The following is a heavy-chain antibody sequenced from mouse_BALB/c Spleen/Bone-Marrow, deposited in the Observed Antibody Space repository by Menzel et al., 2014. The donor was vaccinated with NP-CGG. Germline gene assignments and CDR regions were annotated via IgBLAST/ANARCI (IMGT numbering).Heavy chain of an antibody. CDR3: ARLRRGGFYTMDY. CDR1: GYAFTNYL. CDR2: INPGSGGT. V-gene: IGHV1-54*01. D-gene: IGHD2-12*01. J-gene: IGHJ4*01. Sequence: QVTLKESGAEVVRPGTSVKVSCKASGYAFTNYLIEWVKQRPGQGLEWIGVINPGSGGTNYNEKFKGKATLTADKSSSTAYMQFSSLTSDDSALYFCARLRRGGFYTMDYWGQGTSVTVSS.